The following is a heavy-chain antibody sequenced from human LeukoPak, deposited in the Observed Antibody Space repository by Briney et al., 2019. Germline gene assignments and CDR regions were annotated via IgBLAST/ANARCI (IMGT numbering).Heavy chain of an antibody. D-gene: IGHD3-10*01. Sequence: ASVKVSCKASGYTFTGYYMHWVRQAPGQGLEWMGWINPNSGGTNYAQKFQGRVTMTRDTSINTAYMELSRLRSDDTAVYYCARRQGFDYYGSGSYRPPVDYWGQGTLVTVSS. V-gene: IGHV1-2*02. CDR1: GYTFTGYY. J-gene: IGHJ4*02. CDR3: ARRQGFDYYGSGSYRPPVDY. CDR2: INPNSGGT.